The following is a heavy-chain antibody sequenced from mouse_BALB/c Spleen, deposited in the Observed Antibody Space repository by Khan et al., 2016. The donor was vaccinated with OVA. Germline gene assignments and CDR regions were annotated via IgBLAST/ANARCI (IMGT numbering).Heavy chain of an antibody. D-gene: IGHD2-1*01. CDR1: RFTFSSYT. J-gene: IGHJ1*01. Sequence: EVELVESGGDLVKPGGSLKLSCAASRFTFSSYTMSWVRQTPEKRLEWVATISSGGSYTYYPDSVKGRFTISRDNAKNTLYLQMSSLKSEDTAMYYCTRDGNYAHWYFDVWGAGTTVTVSS. V-gene: IGHV5-6-4*01. CDR3: TRDGNYAHWYFDV. CDR2: ISSGGSYT.